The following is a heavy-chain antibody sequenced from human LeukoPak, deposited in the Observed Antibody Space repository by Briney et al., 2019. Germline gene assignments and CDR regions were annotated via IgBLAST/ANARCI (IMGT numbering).Heavy chain of an antibody. CDR1: GGSISSGSYY. Sequence: SETLSLTCTVSGGSISSGSYYWSWIRQPAGKGLEWIGRIYTSGSTNYNPSLKSRVTISVDTSKNQFSLKLSSVTAADTAVYYCARDNGDYGLGYWGQGTLVTVSS. D-gene: IGHD4-17*01. CDR3: ARDNGDYGLGY. CDR2: IYTSGST. J-gene: IGHJ4*02. V-gene: IGHV4-61*02.